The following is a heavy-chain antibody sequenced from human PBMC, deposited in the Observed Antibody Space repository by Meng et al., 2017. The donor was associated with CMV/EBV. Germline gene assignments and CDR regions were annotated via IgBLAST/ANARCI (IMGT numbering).Heavy chain of an antibody. CDR1: GYTFTSYD. CDR2: MNPNSGNT. D-gene: IGHD6-6*01. V-gene: IGHV1-8*01. CDR3: ARRSSIAARLSRPNDYYGMDV. J-gene: IGHJ6*02. Sequence: ASVKVSCKASGYTFTSYDINWVRQATGQGLEWMGWMNPNSGNTGYAQKFQGRVTMTRNTSISTAYMELSSLRSDDTAVYYCARRSSIAARLSRPNDYYGMDVWGQGTTVTVSS.